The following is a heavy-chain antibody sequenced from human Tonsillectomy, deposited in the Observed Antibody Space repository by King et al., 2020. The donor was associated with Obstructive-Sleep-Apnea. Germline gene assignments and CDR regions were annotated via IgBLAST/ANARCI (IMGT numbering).Heavy chain of an antibody. V-gene: IGHV3-49*04. J-gene: IGHJ4*02. D-gene: IGHD1-26*01. Sequence: QLVESGGGLVQPGRSLRLSCTASGFTFGDYAMSWVRQAPGKGLEWVGFIRRKGYGGTTEYAASVKGRFTIARDDSKSIAYLQMNSMKTEDTAVYYCTHRRWELTYWGQGTLVTVSS. CDR3: THRRWELTY. CDR1: GFTFGDYA. CDR2: IRRKGYGGTT.